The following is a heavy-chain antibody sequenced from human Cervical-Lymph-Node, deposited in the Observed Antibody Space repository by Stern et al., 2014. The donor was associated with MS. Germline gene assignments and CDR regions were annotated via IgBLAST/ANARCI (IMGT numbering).Heavy chain of an antibody. J-gene: IGHJ4*02. CDR3: ARDLYRGYDFHDY. CDR1: GYTFNTYG. V-gene: IGHV1-18*01. CDR2: INTYTGNT. Sequence: QVQLVQSGPEVRKPGASVKVSCKASGYTFNTYGISWVRQAPGQGLEWVAWINTYTGNTKVVETLQSRLSMATDTSTSTVFMDLTSVKSDDTARYCGARDLYRGYDFHDYWGQGTLVTVSS. D-gene: IGHD5-12*01.